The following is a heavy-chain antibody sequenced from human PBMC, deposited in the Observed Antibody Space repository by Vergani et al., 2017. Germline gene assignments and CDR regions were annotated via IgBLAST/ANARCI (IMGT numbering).Heavy chain of an antibody. Sequence: QVQLVQSGAEVKKPGSSVKVSCKASGGTFSSYTISWVRQAPGQGLEWMGRIIPIFGTANYAQKFQGRVTITADESTSTAYMELSSLRSEDTAVYYCARGSRDYGGNSGWFDPWGQGTLVTVSS. CDR2: IIPIFGTA. J-gene: IGHJ5*02. V-gene: IGHV1-69*08. CDR3: ARGSRDYGGNSGWFDP. CDR1: GGTFSSYT. D-gene: IGHD4-23*01.